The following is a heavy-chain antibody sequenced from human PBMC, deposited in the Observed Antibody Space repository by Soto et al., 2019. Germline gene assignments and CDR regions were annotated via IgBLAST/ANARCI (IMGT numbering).Heavy chain of an antibody. CDR3: ARPNNWNHPPYYYGMDV. J-gene: IGHJ6*02. Sequence: GASVKVSCKASGGTFSSYAISWVRQAPGQGLEWMGGIIPIFGTANYAQKFQGRVTITADESTSTAYMELSSLRSEDTAVYYCARPNNWNHPPYYYGMDVWGQGTTVTVSS. CDR1: GGTFSSYA. V-gene: IGHV1-69*13. CDR2: IIPIFGTA. D-gene: IGHD1-20*01.